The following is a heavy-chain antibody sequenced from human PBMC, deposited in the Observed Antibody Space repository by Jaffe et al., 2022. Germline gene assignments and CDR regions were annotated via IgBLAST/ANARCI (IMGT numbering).Heavy chain of an antibody. D-gene: IGHD3-10*01. CDR2: ISGSGGST. J-gene: IGHJ6*03. Sequence: EVQLLESGGGLVQPGGSLRLSCAASGFTFSSYAMSWVRQAPGKGLEWVSAISGSGGSTYYADSVKGRFTISRDNSKNTLYLQMNSLRAEDTAVYYCAKETFKTYYYGSGSLHYYYYYMDVWGKGTTVTVSS. CDR1: GFTFSSYA. CDR3: AKETFKTYYYGSGSLHYYYYYMDV. V-gene: IGHV3-23*01.